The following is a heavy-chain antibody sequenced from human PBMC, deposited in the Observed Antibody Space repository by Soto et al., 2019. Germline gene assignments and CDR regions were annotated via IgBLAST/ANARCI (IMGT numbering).Heavy chain of an antibody. D-gene: IGHD3-22*01. Sequence: SETLSLTCAVSGYSISSGYYWGWLRQPPGKGLEWLGSIYHGGSTYYNPSLNSRVTLSIDMTNNHVSLILNSVTAADTAVYYCARVGPWVPYYYDSSPYTFENCFDPWGQGTLVTVSA. V-gene: IGHV4-38-2*01. J-gene: IGHJ5*02. CDR1: GYSISSGYY. CDR2: IYHGGST. CDR3: ARVGPWVPYYYDSSPYTFENCFDP.